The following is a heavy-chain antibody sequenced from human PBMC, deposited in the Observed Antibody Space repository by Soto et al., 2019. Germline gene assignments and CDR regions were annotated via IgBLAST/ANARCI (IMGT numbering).Heavy chain of an antibody. CDR2: ISFSGDYI. D-gene: IGHD1-1*01. V-gene: IGHV3-21*01. CDR1: GFPLEKYG. CDR3: ARDRDGYNYYYYYYGMDV. J-gene: IGHJ6*02. Sequence: GGSLRLSCAVSGFPLEKYGMNWVRQAPGKGLEWVSSISFSGDYIYYADSVKGRFTISRDNARNSLYLQMNRLGAEDTAVYYCARDRDGYNYYYYYYGMDVWGQGTTVTVSS.